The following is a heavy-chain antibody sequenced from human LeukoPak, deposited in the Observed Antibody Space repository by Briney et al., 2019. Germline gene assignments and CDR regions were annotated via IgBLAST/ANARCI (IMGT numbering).Heavy chain of an antibody. CDR3: ARVPGGSYGAY. J-gene: IGHJ4*02. CDR2: IYSGGST. D-gene: IGHD1-26*01. CDR1: GFAVSSNY. V-gene: IGHV3-66*01. Sequence: GGSLRLSCAASGFAVSSNYMSWVRQAPGKGLEWVSVIYSGGSTYYADSVKGRFTISRDNSKNTLYLQMNSLRAEDTAVYYCARVPGGSYGAYWGQGTLVTVSS.